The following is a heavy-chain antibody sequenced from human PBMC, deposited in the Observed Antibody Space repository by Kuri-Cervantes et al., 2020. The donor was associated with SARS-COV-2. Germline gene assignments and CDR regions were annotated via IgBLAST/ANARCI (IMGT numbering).Heavy chain of an antibody. Sequence: GESLKISCAASGFTFSSYGMHWVRQAPGKGLEWVAFIRYDGSNKYYADSVKGRFTISRDNSKNTLYLQMNSLRAEDTAVYYCAKVAIRSGYYDYYYYMDVWGKGTTVTVSS. D-gene: IGHD3-3*01. CDR2: IRYDGSNK. CDR1: GFTFSSYG. V-gene: IGHV3-30*02. J-gene: IGHJ6*03. CDR3: AKVAIRSGYYDYYYYMDV.